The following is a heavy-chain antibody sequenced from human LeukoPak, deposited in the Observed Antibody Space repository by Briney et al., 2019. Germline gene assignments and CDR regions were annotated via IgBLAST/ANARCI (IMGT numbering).Heavy chain of an antibody. J-gene: IGHJ6*02. CDR2: INAGNGNT. V-gene: IGHV1-3*01. Sequence: GASVKVSCKASGYTFTSYAMHWVRQAPGQRLEWMGWINAGNGNTKYSQKFQGRVTITRDTSASTAYMELSSLRSEDTAVYYCAREVDSSSSPYYYYGMDVWGQGTTVTVSS. CDR3: AREVDSSSSPYYYYGMDV. CDR1: GYTFTSYA. D-gene: IGHD6-13*01.